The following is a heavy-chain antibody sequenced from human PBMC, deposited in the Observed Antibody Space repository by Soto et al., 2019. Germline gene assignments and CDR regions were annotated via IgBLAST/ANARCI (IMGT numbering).Heavy chain of an antibody. J-gene: IGHJ4*02. D-gene: IGHD3-3*01. CDR2: ISSSGGNT. CDR1: GFKFKSHA. CDR3: AKGHYDFWNGLLED. Sequence: EIQLLESGGGLGQPGGTLRLSCTASGFKFKSHAMTWVRQAPGKGLQWVSSISSSGGNTYYSDSVKGRFTISRDNSKNILSVQMGSLRVEDTAVYYCAKGHYDFWNGLLEDWGQGTLVIVSS. V-gene: IGHV3-23*01.